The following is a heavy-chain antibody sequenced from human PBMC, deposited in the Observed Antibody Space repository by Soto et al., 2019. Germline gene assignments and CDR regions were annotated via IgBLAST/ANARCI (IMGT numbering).Heavy chain of an antibody. CDR3: AAARITIFGVVMIGFDP. J-gene: IGHJ5*02. Sequence: QMQLVQSGPEVKKPGTSVKVSCKASGFTFTSSAVQWVRQARGQRLEWIGWIVVGSGNTNYAQKFQERVTITRDMSTSTASMELSSLRSEDTAVYYCAAARITIFGVVMIGFDPWGQGTLVTVSS. V-gene: IGHV1-58*01. CDR1: GFTFTSSA. D-gene: IGHD3-3*01. CDR2: IVVGSGNT.